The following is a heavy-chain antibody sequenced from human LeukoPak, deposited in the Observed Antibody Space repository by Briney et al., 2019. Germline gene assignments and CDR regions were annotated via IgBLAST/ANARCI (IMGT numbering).Heavy chain of an antibody. Sequence: SETLSLTCTVSGGSISSYYWSWIRQPPGKGLEWIGEINHSGSTNYNPSLKSRVTISVDTSKNQFSLKLSSVTAADTAVYYCARGGGSSWYFDYWGQGTLVTVSS. CDR1: GGSISSYY. V-gene: IGHV4-34*01. CDR3: ARGGGSSWYFDY. CDR2: INHSGST. J-gene: IGHJ4*02. D-gene: IGHD6-13*01.